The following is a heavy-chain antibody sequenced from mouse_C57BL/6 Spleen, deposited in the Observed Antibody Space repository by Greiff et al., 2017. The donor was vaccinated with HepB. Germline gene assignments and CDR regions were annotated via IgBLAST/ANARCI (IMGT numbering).Heavy chain of an antibody. CDR2: ISSGRSTI. J-gene: IGHJ2*01. Sequence: EVKLQESGGGLVKPGGSLKLSCAASGFTFSDYGMHWVRQAPEKGLEWVAYISSGRSTIYYADTVKGRFNISRDNAKNTLFLHMTSLRSEDTAMYYCARGGTGETYDFDYWGQGTTLTVAS. CDR1: GFTFSDYG. D-gene: IGHD3-3*01. V-gene: IGHV5-17*01. CDR3: ARGGTGETYDFDY.